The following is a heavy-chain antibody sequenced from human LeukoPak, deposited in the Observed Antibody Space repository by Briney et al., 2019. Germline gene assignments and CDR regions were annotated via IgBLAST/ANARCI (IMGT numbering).Heavy chain of an antibody. D-gene: IGHD2-21*01. CDR1: GGTFSSYA. CDR3: ARHVERAVINWFDP. V-gene: IGHV1-69*05. J-gene: IGHJ5*02. CDR2: IIPIFGTA. Sequence: ASVKVSCKASGGTFSSYAISWVRQAPGQGLEWMGGIIPIFGTANYAQKFQGRVTITTDESTSTAYMELSSLRSEDTAVYYCARHVERAVINWFDPWGQGTLVTVSS.